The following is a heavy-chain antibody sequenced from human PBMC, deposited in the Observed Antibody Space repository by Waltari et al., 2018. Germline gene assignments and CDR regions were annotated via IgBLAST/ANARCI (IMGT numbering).Heavy chain of an antibody. V-gene: IGHV4-61*09. CDR3: ARDRDGAGGYYYGMDV. CDR2: IYTSGST. CDR1: GGSISSGSYY. D-gene: IGHD3-10*01. Sequence: QVQLQESGPGLVKPSQTLSLTCTVSGGSISSGSYYWRWIRQPAGKGLEWIGYIYTSGSTNYNPSLKSRVTISVDTSKNQFSLKLSSVTAADTAVYYCARDRDGAGGYYYGMDVWGQGTTVTVSS. J-gene: IGHJ6*02.